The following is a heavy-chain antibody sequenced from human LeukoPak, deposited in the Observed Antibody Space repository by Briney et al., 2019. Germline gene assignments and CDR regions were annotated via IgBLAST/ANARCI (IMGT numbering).Heavy chain of an antibody. CDR2: INTYNGNT. D-gene: IGHD3-10*01. CDR3: ARQSDVRTRRGDDAFDI. J-gene: IGHJ3*02. Sequence: ASVKVSCKSSGYTFTRYGITWVRQAPGQGLEWMGWINTYNGNTNYAQKLQGRVTITRDTPTSTVYMELRSLRSDDTAVYYCARQSDVRTRRGDDAFDIWGQGTMVTVSS. CDR1: GYTFTRYG. V-gene: IGHV1-18*01.